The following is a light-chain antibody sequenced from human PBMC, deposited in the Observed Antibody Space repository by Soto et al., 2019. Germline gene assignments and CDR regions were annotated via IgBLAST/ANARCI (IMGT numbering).Light chain of an antibody. CDR3: SSYTSSSPYV. J-gene: IGLJ1*01. CDR2: DVS. V-gene: IGLV2-14*01. CDR1: SSDVGGYNY. Sequence: QSVLTQPASVSGSPGQSITISCTGTSSDVGGYNYVSWYQQHPGKAPKLMIYDVSNRPSGVSNRFSGSKSGNTASLTISGLQAEDGADYYCSSYTSSSPYVFGTGTKVNVL.